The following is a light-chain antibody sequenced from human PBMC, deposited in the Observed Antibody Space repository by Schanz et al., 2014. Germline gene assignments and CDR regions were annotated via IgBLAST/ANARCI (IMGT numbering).Light chain of an antibody. J-gene: IGLJ3*02. CDR1: SSDVGGYNY. CDR3: CSYAGGSTWV. CDR2: DVS. V-gene: IGLV2-11*01. Sequence: QSALTQPRSVSGSPGQSVAISCTGTSSDVGGYNYVSWYQHHPGKAPKLMIYDVSKRPSGVPDRFSGSKSGNTASLTISGLQAEDEADYYCCSYAGGSTWVFGGGTKLTVL.